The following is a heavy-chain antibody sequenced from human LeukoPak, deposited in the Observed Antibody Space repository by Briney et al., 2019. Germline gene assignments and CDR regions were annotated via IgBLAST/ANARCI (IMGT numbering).Heavy chain of an antibody. Sequence: SETLSLTCSVSGGAISGYYWNWIRQPPGKGPEWVGHIHHRGSAYYNPSLQSRVTISLDTPMNQFSLRLSSVTAADTAVYYCASLADWYYYDSSDYALGAFDIWGHGTMVTVSS. CDR2: IHHRGSA. CDR1: GGAISGYY. D-gene: IGHD3-22*01. J-gene: IGHJ3*02. V-gene: IGHV4-59*01. CDR3: ASLADWYYYDSSDYALGAFDI.